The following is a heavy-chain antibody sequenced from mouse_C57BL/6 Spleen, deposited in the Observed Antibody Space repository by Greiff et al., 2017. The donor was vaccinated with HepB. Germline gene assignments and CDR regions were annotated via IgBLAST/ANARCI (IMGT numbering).Heavy chain of an antibody. D-gene: IGHD3-2*02. CDR3: ARHDSSGFAY. V-gene: IGHV5-12*01. CDR2: ISNGGGST. J-gene: IGHJ3*01. CDR1: GFTFSDYY. Sequence: EVQLVESGGGLVQPGGSLKLSCAASGFTFSDYYMYWVRQTPEKRLEWVAYISNGGGSTYYPDTVKGRFTISRDNAKNTLYLQMSRLKSEDTAMYYCARHDSSGFAYWGQGTLVTVSA.